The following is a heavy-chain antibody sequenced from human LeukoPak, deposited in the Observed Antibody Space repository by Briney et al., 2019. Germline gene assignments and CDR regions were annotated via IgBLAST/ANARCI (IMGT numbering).Heavy chain of an antibody. CDR1: GFTFSDYY. J-gene: IGHJ6*03. CDR2: ISSSGSTI. CDR3: ARVPSMTAAGLTFYYYYMDV. V-gene: IGHV3-11*01. Sequence: GGSLRPSCAASGFTFSDYYMSWIRQAPGKGLEWVSYISSSGSTIYYADSVKGRFTISRDNAKNSLYLQMNSLRAEDTAVYYCARVPSMTAAGLTFYYYYMDVWGKGTTVTVSS. D-gene: IGHD6-13*01.